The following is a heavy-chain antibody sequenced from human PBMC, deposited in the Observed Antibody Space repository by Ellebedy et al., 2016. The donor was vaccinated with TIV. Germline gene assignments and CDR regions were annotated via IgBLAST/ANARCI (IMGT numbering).Heavy chain of an antibody. CDR1: GYSFTSYW. CDR2: IDPSDSYT. Sequence: GESLKISXKGSGYSFTSYWISWVRQMPGKGLEWMGRIDPSDSYTNYSPSFQGHVTISADKSISTAYLQWSSLKASDTAMYYCARHFSGWLAVDYWGQGTLVTVSS. V-gene: IGHV5-10-1*01. CDR3: ARHFSGWLAVDY. D-gene: IGHD6-19*01. J-gene: IGHJ4*02.